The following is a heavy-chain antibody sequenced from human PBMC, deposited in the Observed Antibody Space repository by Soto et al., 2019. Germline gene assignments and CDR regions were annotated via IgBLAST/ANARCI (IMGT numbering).Heavy chain of an antibody. CDR3: ARDDHYVAARPIGSYYYYGMDV. V-gene: IGHV1-69*13. CDR1: GGTFSSYA. Sequence: GASVKVSCKASGGTFSSYAISWVRQAPGQGLEWMGGIIPIFGTANYAQKFQGRVTITADESTSTAYMELSSLRSEDTAVYYCARDDHYVAARPIGSYYYYGMDVWGQGTTVTVSS. D-gene: IGHD6-6*01. J-gene: IGHJ6*02. CDR2: IIPIFGTA.